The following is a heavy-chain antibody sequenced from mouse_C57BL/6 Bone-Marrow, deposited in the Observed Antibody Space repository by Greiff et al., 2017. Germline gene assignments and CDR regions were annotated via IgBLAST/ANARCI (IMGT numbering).Heavy chain of an antibody. CDR3: ASPYDGYFPGFAY. Sequence: VQLQQSVAELVRPGASVKLSCTASGFNIKNTYMHWVKQRPEQGLEWIGRIDPANGNTKYAPKFQGKATITADTSSNTAYLQLSSLTSDDTAIYYCASPYDGYFPGFAYWGQGTLVTVSA. CDR1: GFNIKNTY. J-gene: IGHJ3*01. V-gene: IGHV14-3*01. CDR2: IDPANGNT. D-gene: IGHD2-3*01.